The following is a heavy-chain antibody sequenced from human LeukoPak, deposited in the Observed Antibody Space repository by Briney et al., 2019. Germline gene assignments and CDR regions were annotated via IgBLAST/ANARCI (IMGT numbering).Heavy chain of an antibody. V-gene: IGHV3-23*01. CDR2: IVGNGGGI. CDR3: AKEFNRGLPDY. Sequence: GGSLRLSCAASGFTFSIYAMNWVRQAPGKGLEWVSVIVGNGGGIHYAASVQGRFTISRGNSKNTLYLQMSSLRAEDTAVYYCAKEFNRGLPDYWGQGTLVTVPS. J-gene: IGHJ4*02. D-gene: IGHD2-21*01. CDR1: GFTFSIYA.